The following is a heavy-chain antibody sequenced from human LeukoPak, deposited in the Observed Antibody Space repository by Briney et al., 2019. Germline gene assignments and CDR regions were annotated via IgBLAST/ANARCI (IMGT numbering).Heavy chain of an antibody. D-gene: IGHD4-17*01. CDR2: IYHSGST. CDR1: GGSISSGGYS. V-gene: IGHV4-30-2*01. Sequence: PSETLSLTCAVSGGSISSGGYSWSWIRQPPGKGLEWIGYIYHSGSTYYNPSLKSRVTISVDRSKNQFSLKLSSVTAADTAVYYCARAVTYGDYVFDYWGQGTLVTVSS. J-gene: IGHJ4*02. CDR3: ARAVTYGDYVFDY.